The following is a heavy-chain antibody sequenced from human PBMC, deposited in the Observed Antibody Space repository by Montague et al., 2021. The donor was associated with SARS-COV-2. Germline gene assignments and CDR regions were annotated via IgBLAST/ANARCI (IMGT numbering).Heavy chain of an antibody. Sequence: SETLSLTCTVSGDSISIYHWSWIRQPPGKGLEWIGYVYYSGSTNYNPSLKSRVTISVDTPKNQFSLKLMSVTAADTAVYYCARGERGAWYNHYFDYWGQGALVTVSS. D-gene: IGHD6-19*01. CDR2: VYYSGST. V-gene: IGHV4-59*13. CDR1: GDSISIYH. J-gene: IGHJ4*02. CDR3: ARGERGAWYNHYFDY.